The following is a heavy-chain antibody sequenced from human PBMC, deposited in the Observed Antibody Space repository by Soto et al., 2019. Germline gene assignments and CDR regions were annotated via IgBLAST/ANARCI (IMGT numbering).Heavy chain of an antibody. V-gene: IGHV3-66*01. CDR1: GFTVSTNY. CDR3: ARRGYCTGGICYAIYGLDI. CDR2: IYSGGGT. D-gene: IGHD2-15*01. Sequence: EEQLVESGGGLVQPGGSLRLSCAASGFTVSTNYMSWVRQAPRKGLEWVSLIYSGGGTHYADSVKSRFTISRDDSKNTLFLQMNSLRAEDTAVYYCARRGYCTGGICYAIYGLDIWGQGTMVTVSS. J-gene: IGHJ3*02.